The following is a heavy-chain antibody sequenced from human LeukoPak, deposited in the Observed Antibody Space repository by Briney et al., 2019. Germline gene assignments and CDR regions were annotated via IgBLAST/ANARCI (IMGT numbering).Heavy chain of an antibody. Sequence: GGSLRLSCAASGFTFSSIAMTWVRQSPGKGLEWVSSIRSNGDTTYNADSVKGRFTISRDNSKNTLYLQMNSLRVEDTAIYYCAKGQELDDGVFDSWGQGTLVTVSS. CDR1: GFTFSSIA. CDR2: IRSNGDTT. V-gene: IGHV3-23*01. CDR3: AKGQELDDGVFDS. J-gene: IGHJ4*02. D-gene: IGHD1-1*01.